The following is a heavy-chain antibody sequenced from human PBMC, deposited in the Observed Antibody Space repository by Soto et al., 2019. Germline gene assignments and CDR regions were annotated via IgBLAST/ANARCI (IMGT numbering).Heavy chain of an antibody. CDR1: GFIFGHYP. Sequence: PGGSLRLSCAVSGFIFGHYPMTWFRQSPGKGLEWISAISGRGDSTYYADAVKGRFTISRDNSKNSLYLQMNSLRAEDAAVYFCAKSHTVLVKFDSWGQGTLVTVSS. D-gene: IGHD3-3*01. V-gene: IGHV3-23*01. J-gene: IGHJ4*02. CDR3: AKSHTVLVKFDS. CDR2: ISGRGDST.